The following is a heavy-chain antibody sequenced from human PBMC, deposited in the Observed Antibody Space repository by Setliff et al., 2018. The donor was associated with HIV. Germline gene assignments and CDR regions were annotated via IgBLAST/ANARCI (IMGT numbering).Heavy chain of an antibody. J-gene: IGHJ3*02. CDR2: INRSGGTT. CDR3: AVITFGGVIAWGHAFDI. Sequence: ASVKVSCKASGYTFINYAMNWVRQAPGQGLEWMGIINRSGGTTNYAQKFQGRVTMTRDTSTSTVYMELSSLRSEDTAVYYCAVITFGGVIAWGHAFDIWGQGTMVTVS. D-gene: IGHD3-16*02. V-gene: IGHV1-46*01. CDR1: GYTFINYA.